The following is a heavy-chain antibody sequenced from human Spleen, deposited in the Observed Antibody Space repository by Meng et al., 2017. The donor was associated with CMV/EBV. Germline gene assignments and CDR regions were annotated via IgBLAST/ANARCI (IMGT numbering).Heavy chain of an antibody. V-gene: IGHV4-34*01. Sequence: SLPCTVRGSSLRGNYWAWIRQPPGKGLEWIGEISQSGRTNYNPSFKSRVTMSVHTSERQFSLELTSVTGADTAVYFCARQGRVYFDYWGQGSLVTVSS. J-gene: IGHJ4*02. CDR1: GSSLRGNY. CDR2: ISQSGRT. D-gene: IGHD3-10*01. CDR3: ARQGRVYFDY.